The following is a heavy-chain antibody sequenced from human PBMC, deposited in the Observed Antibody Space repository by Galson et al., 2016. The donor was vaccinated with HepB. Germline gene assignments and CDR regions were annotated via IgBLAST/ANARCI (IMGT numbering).Heavy chain of an antibody. D-gene: IGHD3-3*01. CDR3: ARDRAPYHDFWSGSSGYFDL. CDR2: ISPYIRNT. Sequence: SVKVSCKASGYTFTSYGITWVRQAPGQGLEWMGWISPYIRNTNYAQKLQGRVTMTTDTSTSTAYMELRCLRSDDTAVYYCARDRAPYHDFWSGSSGYFDLWGRGTLVTVSA. CDR1: GYTFTSYG. V-gene: IGHV1-18*01. J-gene: IGHJ2*01.